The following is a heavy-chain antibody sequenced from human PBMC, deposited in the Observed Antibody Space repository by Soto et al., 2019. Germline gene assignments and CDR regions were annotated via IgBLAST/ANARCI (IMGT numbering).Heavy chain of an antibody. CDR2: ISAYNGNT. J-gene: IGHJ4*02. V-gene: IGHV1-18*01. CDR1: GYTFTSYC. D-gene: IGHD2-21*02. Sequence: GASVKVSCKASGYTFTSYCISWVRQAPGQGLEWMGWISAYNGNTSYAQKLQGRVTMTRDTSTSTVYMELSSLRSEDTAVYYCARDDGGNSVQFVYWGQGTLVTVSS. CDR3: ARDDGGNSVQFVY.